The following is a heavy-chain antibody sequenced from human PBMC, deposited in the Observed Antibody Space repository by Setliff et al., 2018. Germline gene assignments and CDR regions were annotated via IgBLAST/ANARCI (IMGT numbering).Heavy chain of an antibody. J-gene: IGHJ4*02. V-gene: IGHV1-18*01. CDR3: ARGSRGFDY. CDR2: IYTDNGNT. CDR1: GYTFAKYG. Sequence: ASVKVSCKAFGYTFAKYGTSWVRQAPGQGLEWMGFIYTDNGNTKYSKNFQDRVAITRDTSASTAYMELSSLTSEDTAVYFCARGSRGFDYWGQGALVTVSS.